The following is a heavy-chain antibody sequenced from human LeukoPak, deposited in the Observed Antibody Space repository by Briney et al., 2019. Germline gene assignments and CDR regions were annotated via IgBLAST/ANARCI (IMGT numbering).Heavy chain of an antibody. Sequence: ASVKVSCKASGYTFANYDINWVRQATGQGLEWMGWTNPISGYTGYAQKFQGRVTMTRNTSISTAYMEVSSLRSEDTAVYYCARCNRLYSSSWSSLPFDIWGHGTMVTVSS. J-gene: IGHJ3*02. D-gene: IGHD6-13*01. CDR3: ARCNRLYSSSWSSLPFDI. V-gene: IGHV1-8*01. CDR1: GYTFANYD. CDR2: TNPISGYT.